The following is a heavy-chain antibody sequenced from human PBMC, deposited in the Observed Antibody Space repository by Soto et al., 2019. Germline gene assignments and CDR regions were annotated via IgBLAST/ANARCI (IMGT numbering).Heavy chain of an antibody. J-gene: IGHJ4*02. CDR2: LYYTGST. CDR1: GGAISRGGYY. D-gene: IGHD3-10*01. V-gene: IGHV4-31*03. Sequence: QVQLQESGPGLVKPSQTLSLTCSVSGGAISRGGYYWSWIRQHPGKGLEWIGYLYYTGSTSYNPSLKSRLTLSVDTSKMEFSLRLSPVTAADTAVYYCASFRGWATYYSASCGQGTLVSVSS. CDR3: ASFRGWATYYSAS.